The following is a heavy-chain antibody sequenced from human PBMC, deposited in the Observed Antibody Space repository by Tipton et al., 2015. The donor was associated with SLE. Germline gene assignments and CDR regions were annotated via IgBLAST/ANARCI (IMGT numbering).Heavy chain of an antibody. Sequence: TLSLTCTVSGGSISSSSYYWGWIRQPPGKGLEWIGSIYYSGSTYYNPSLKSRVTISVDTSKNQFSLKLSSVTAADTAVYYCARRRGYCSGGSCYLFDYWGQGTLVTVSS. V-gene: IGHV4-39*07. CDR3: ARRRGYCSGGSCYLFDY. CDR2: IYYSGST. J-gene: IGHJ4*02. CDR1: GGSISSSSYY. D-gene: IGHD2-15*01.